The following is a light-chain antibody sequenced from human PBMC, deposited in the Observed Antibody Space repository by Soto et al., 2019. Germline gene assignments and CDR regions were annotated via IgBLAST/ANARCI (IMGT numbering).Light chain of an antibody. J-gene: IGLJ1*01. CDR2: EVS. CDR1: SSDVGNYNY. CDR3: SSYAGSNNFV. Sequence: QSVLTQPASVSGSPGQSITISCTGTSSDVGNYNYVSWYQLHPGKAPKLMIYEVSKRPSGVPDRFSGSKSGNTASLTVSGLQAEDEADYYCSSYAGSNNFVFGTGTKLTVL. V-gene: IGLV2-8*01.